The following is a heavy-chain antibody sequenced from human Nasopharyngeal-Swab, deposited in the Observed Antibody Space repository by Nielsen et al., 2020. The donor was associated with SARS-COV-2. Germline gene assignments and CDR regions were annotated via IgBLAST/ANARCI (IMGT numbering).Heavy chain of an antibody. CDR3: ARLPSAWGRRDFDY. V-gene: IGHV3-21*06. CDR1: GFTFSTYS. D-gene: IGHD6-19*01. CDR2: ISSSVSYI. J-gene: IGHJ4*02. Sequence: GESLKISCAASGFTFSTYSMTWVRQAPAKGLEWVSWISSSVSYIYYADSVKGRFTISRDNAKNALYLQMSSLRAEDTAIYYCARLPSAWGRRDFDYWGQGTLVTVSS.